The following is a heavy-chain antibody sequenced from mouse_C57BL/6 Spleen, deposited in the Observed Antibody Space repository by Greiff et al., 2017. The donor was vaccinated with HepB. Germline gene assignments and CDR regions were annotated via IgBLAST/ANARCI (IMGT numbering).Heavy chain of an antibody. V-gene: IGHV1-64*01. Sequence: QVQLQQPGAELVKPGASVKLSCKASGYTFTSYWMHWVKQRPGQGLEWIGMIHPNSGSTNYNEKFKRKATLTVDKSSSTAYMQLSSLTSEDSAVYYCARSRVYYDYDGGYFDVWGTGTTVTVSS. D-gene: IGHD2-4*01. CDR1: GYTFTSYW. J-gene: IGHJ1*03. CDR2: IHPNSGST. CDR3: ARSRVYYDYDGGYFDV.